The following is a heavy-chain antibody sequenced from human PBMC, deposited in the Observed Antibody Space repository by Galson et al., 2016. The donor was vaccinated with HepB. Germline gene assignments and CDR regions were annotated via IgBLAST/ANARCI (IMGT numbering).Heavy chain of an antibody. D-gene: IGHD3-16*01. J-gene: IGHJ4*02. CDR1: GYTFTSYG. CDR3: ARDTPSDAYDLTLYLDY. V-gene: IGHV1-18*01. CDR2: ISAYNGNT. Sequence: SVKVSCKASGYTFTSYGISWVRQAPGQGLEWMGWISAYNGNTNYAQKLQGRVTMTTDTSTSTAYMELRSLRSDDTAVYYCARDTPSDAYDLTLYLDYWGQGTLVSVSS.